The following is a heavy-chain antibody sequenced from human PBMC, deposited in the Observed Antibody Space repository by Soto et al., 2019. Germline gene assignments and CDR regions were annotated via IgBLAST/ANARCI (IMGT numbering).Heavy chain of an antibody. CDR2: ISYSGNNK. Sequence: QPGGSLRLSCAASGFTFSSHVMHWVRQAPGKGVEWVATISYSGNNKYYPDSVKGRYTISRDNSKNTLYLQMNSLRVEDTAVYYCARDHCSGDCFENWYFDLWGRGTLVTVSS. J-gene: IGHJ2*01. CDR3: ARDHCSGDCFENWYFDL. D-gene: IGHD2-21*02. V-gene: IGHV3-30-3*01. CDR1: GFTFSSHV.